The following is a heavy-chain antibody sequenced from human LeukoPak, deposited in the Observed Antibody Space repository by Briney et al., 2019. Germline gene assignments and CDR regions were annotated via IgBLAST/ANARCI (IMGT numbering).Heavy chain of an antibody. J-gene: IGHJ3*02. V-gene: IGHV1-24*01. D-gene: IGHD2/OR15-2a*01. CDR2: FDPEDGET. CDR1: GYTLTELS. Sequence: GASVKVSCKVSGYTLTELSMHWVRQAPGKGLEWMGGFDPEDGETIYAQKFQGRVTMTEVTSTDTAYMELSSLRSEDTAVYYCATVPVLRGAFDIWGQGTMVTVSS. CDR3: ATVPVLRGAFDI.